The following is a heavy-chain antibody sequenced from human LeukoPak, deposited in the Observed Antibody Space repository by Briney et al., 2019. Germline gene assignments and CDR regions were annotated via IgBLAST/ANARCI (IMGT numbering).Heavy chain of an antibody. Sequence: PSETLSLTCAVYGGSFSGYYWSWIRQPPGKGLEWIGEINHSGSTNYNPSLKSRVTISVDTSKNQFSLKLSSVTAADTAVYYCVRDGGYSYEYFQHWGQGTLVTVSS. D-gene: IGHD5-18*01. V-gene: IGHV4-34*01. CDR2: INHSGST. CDR3: VRDGGYSYEYFQH. J-gene: IGHJ1*01. CDR1: GGSFSGYY.